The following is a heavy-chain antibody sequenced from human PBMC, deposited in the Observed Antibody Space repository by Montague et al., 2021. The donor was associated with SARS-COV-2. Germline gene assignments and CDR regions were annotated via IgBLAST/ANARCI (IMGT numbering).Heavy chain of an antibody. Sequence: SETLSLTCTVSGGSISSHYWSWIRQAPGQGLEWIEHIYYTGTTKYNPSLKSRVTLSLDTSRDQFSLTLSSVTAADTAVYYCARPLRSNVWYGFDTWGQGALVIVSS. CDR3: ARPLRSNVWYGFDT. D-gene: IGHD6-13*01. J-gene: IGHJ5*02. V-gene: IGHV4-59*08. CDR1: GGSISSHY. CDR2: IYYTGTT.